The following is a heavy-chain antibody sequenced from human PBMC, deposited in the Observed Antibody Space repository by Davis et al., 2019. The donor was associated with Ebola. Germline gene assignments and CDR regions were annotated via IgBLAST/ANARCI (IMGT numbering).Heavy chain of an antibody. Sequence: MPSETLSLTCAVYGGSFSGYYWSWIRQPQGKGLEWIGEINHSGRTNYKPSLKSRVAISADTSKKQFSLKLSSVTAADTSMYYCARGRVAVLVPAADNYHYYMDVWGKGTTVTVSS. CDR3: ARGRVAVLVPAADNYHYYMDV. J-gene: IGHJ6*03. D-gene: IGHD2-2*01. CDR2: INHSGRT. CDR1: GGSFSGYY. V-gene: IGHV4-34*01.